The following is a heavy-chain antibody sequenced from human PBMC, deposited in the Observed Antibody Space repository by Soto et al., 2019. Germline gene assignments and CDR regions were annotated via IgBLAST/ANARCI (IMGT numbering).Heavy chain of an antibody. V-gene: IGHV4-59*08. CDR2: IYYSGST. CDR1: GGSISSFY. Sequence: SETLSLTCTVSGGSISSFYWSWIRQPPGKGLEWIGYIYYSGSTNYNPSLKSRVTISVDTSKNQFSLKLSSVTAADTDVYYGERGKVWGSYRPHAVDMWGQGTKVT. D-gene: IGHD3-16*02. J-gene: IGHJ3*02. CDR3: ERGKVWGSYRPHAVDM.